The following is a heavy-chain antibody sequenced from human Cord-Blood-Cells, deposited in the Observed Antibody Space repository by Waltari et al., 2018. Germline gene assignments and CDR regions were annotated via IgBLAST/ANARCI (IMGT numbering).Heavy chain of an antibody. D-gene: IGHD6-19*01. Sequence: QVLLQQWGAGLLKPSETLSLTCAVYGGSFSGYYWSWIRQPPGKGLEWIGEINHSGSTNYNPSLKSRVTISVDTSKNQFSLKLSSVTAADTAVYYCAMISGWYFDYWGQGTLVTVSS. V-gene: IGHV4-34*01. CDR2: INHSGST. CDR3: AMISGWYFDY. CDR1: GGSFSGYY. J-gene: IGHJ4*02.